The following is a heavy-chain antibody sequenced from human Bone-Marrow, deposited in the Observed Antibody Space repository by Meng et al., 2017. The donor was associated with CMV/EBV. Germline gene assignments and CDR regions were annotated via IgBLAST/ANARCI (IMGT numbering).Heavy chain of an antibody. D-gene: IGHD1-20*01. J-gene: IGHJ1*01. CDR1: GLVFADYA. CDR3: TRAGNWNYFQH. V-gene: IGHV3-49*04. CDR2: IRSKTYGGIT. Sequence: GESLKISCTTSGLVFADYAVSWVRQAPGKGPAWVGFIRSKTYGGITEYGASVKGRFTISRDDSKSVAYLQMNSLKTEDTAVYYCTRAGNWNYFQHWGQGPLVTVSS.